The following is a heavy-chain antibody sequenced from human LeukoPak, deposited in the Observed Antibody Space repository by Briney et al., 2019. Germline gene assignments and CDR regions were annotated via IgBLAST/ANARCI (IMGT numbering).Heavy chain of an antibody. V-gene: IGHV1-18*01. D-gene: IGHD2-2*01. CDR1: GYTFSNFG. Sequence: ASVKVSFKASGYTFSNFGISWVRQAPGQGLEWMGWISGNNDNPNYGQKFQGRLTVTTDSSTNTAYMELRNLRSDDTAVYYCARDRTSTDDYWGQGTLVTVSS. CDR3: ARDRTSTDDY. J-gene: IGHJ4*02. CDR2: ISGNNDNP.